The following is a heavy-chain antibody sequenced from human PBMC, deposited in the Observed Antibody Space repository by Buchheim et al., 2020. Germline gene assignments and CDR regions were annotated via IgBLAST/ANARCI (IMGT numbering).Heavy chain of an antibody. D-gene: IGHD2-21*01. Sequence: EVQLVESGGGLVQPGGSLRLSCAASGFTFSDYEMNWVRQAPGKGLEWVSYISSTGSTIYYADSVKGRFTISRDNSKNTVSLQMNSLRVEDTALYYCAKDWLPGEALIFYFVNWGQGTL. V-gene: IGHV3-48*03. CDR2: ISSTGSTI. CDR1: GFTFSDYE. J-gene: IGHJ4*02. CDR3: AKDWLPGEALIFYFVN.